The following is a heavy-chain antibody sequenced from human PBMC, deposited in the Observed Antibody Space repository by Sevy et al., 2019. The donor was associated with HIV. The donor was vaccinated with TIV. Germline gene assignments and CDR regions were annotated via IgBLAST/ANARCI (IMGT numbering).Heavy chain of an antibody. D-gene: IGHD2-15*01. CDR3: AKVWWKGRAFDY. Sequence: GGSLRLSCAASGFTFSSYAMSWVRQAPGKGLEWVSAISGSGGSTYYADSVKGWFTISRDNSKNTLYLQMNSLRAEDTAVYYCAKVWWKGRAFDYWGQGTLVTVSS. CDR1: GFTFSSYA. J-gene: IGHJ4*02. V-gene: IGHV3-23*01. CDR2: ISGSGGST.